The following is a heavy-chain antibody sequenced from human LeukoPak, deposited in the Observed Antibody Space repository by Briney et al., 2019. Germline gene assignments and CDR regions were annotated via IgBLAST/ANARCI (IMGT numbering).Heavy chain of an antibody. CDR3: ARSPLLRYFDWLLSPHIFDY. D-gene: IGHD3-9*01. Sequence: PSETLSLTCTVSGGSISSSSYHWGWIRQPPGKGLEWIGSIYYSGSTYYNPSLKSRVTISVDTSKNQFSLKLSSVTAADTAVYYCARSPLLRYFDWLLSPHIFDYWGQGTLVTVSS. J-gene: IGHJ4*02. CDR1: GGSISSSSYH. CDR2: IYYSGST. V-gene: IGHV4-39*01.